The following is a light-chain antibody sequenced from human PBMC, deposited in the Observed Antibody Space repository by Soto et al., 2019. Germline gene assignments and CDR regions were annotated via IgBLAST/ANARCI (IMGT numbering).Light chain of an antibody. CDR1: SSDVGGYNA. V-gene: IGLV2-14*01. CDR2: EVT. Sequence: QSVLAQPASVSGSPGQTISISCTGTSSDVGGYNAVSWYQHHPGKAPKLIIYEVTDRPSGVSNRFSGSKSGNTASLTISGLQAEDEAEYYCSSYTNINTRACVFGTGTQLTVL. CDR3: SSYTNINTRACV. J-gene: IGLJ7*01.